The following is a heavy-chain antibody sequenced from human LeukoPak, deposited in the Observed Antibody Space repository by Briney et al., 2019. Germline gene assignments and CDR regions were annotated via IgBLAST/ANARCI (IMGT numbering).Heavy chain of an antibody. Sequence: GGSLRLSCAASGFTFSSYSMNWVRQAPGKGLEWVSFIISSSTYIYYADSVKGRFTISRDNAKNSLYLQMNSLRAEDTAVYYCARDLLGWELHYFDYWGQGTLVTVSS. CDR2: IISSSTYI. J-gene: IGHJ4*02. D-gene: IGHD1-26*01. CDR1: GFTFSSYS. CDR3: ARDLLGWELHYFDY. V-gene: IGHV3-21*01.